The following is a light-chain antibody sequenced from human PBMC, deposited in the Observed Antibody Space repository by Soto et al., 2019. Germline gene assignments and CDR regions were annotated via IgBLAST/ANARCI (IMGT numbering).Light chain of an antibody. CDR2: GAS. CDR3: QQYNSWPRGT. Sequence: EIVMTQSPATLSVSPGERATLSCRASQSVSSHLAWYQQKPGQAPRLLIYGASTRATGIPDRFSGSGSGTEFTLTISIRLSKDFVVYYCQQYNSWPRGTFGQGTKLEIK. CDR1: QSVSSH. J-gene: IGKJ2*02. V-gene: IGKV3-15*01.